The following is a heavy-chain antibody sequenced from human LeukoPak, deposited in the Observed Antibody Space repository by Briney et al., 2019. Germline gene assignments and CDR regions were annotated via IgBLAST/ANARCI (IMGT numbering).Heavy chain of an antibody. D-gene: IGHD3-10*01. V-gene: IGHV4-59*11. J-gene: IGHJ4*02. CDR2: THYTGET. Sequence: SETLSLTCNVSGDSISGPYWNWIRQSPGRGLEWIGYTHYTGETNYDPSLKSRLTMSVDTSNNQVYLRLSSVTAADTAVYYCGRNLGSGSDHWGQGTLVTVSS. CDR3: GRNLGSGSDH. CDR1: GDSISGPY.